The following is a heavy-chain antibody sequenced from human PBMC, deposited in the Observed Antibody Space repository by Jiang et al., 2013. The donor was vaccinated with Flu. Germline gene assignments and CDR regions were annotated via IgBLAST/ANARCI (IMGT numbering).Heavy chain of an antibody. Sequence: VQLVESGGGVVQPGRSLRLSCAASGFTFSSYAMHWVRQAPGKGLEWVAVISYDGSNKYYADSVKGRFTISRDNSKNTLYLQMNSLRAEDTAVYYCARFPNSGDAFDIWGQGTMVTVSS. V-gene: IGHV3-30-3*01. CDR2: ISYDGSNK. J-gene: IGHJ3*02. CDR3: ARFPNSGDAFDI. D-gene: IGHD2-8*01. CDR1: GFTFSSYA.